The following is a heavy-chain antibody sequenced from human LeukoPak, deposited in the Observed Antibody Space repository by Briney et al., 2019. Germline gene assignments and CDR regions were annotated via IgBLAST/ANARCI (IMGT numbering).Heavy chain of an antibody. CDR3: AKDAGPRGTYSGLFDY. Sequence: GGSLRLSCAASGFTFTNYAMAWVRQAPGKGLECVSALTGGGGTTLYADSVRGRFTISRDNSKNTLYLQMNSLRAEDTAIYYCAKDAGPRGTYSGLFDYWGQGTLVAVSP. D-gene: IGHD1-26*01. CDR1: GFTFTNYA. J-gene: IGHJ4*02. CDR2: LTGGGGTT. V-gene: IGHV3-23*01.